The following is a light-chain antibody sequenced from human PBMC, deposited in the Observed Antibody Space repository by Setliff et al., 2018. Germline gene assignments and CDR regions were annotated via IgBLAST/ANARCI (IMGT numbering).Light chain of an antibody. V-gene: IGLV2-8*01. CDR2: EVS. Sequence: QSALAQPPSASGSPGQSVTISCTGASSDFGSYKYVSWYQQHPGKAPKLMIYEVSKRPSGVPDRFSGSKSGNTASLTVSGLQAEDEADYYCSAYTSSSTYVFGTGTKVTVL. J-gene: IGLJ1*01. CDR3: SAYTSSSTYV. CDR1: SSDFGSYKY.